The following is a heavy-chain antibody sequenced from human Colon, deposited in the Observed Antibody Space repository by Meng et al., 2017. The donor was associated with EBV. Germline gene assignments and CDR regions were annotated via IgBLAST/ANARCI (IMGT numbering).Heavy chain of an antibody. CDR2: INHSGST. J-gene: IGHJ4*02. CDR3: ARGIQIWHEIDY. D-gene: IGHD5-18*01. V-gene: IGHV4-34*01. CDR1: GGSFSGHY. Sequence: QVQLQQWGAGMLKPSGTLSLTCAVYGGSFSGHYWTWIRQPPGKGLEWIGEINHSGSTNYNPSLKSRVTISTDTSKNQFSLKVKSVTAADTAVYFCARGIQIWHEIDYWGQGTLVTVSS.